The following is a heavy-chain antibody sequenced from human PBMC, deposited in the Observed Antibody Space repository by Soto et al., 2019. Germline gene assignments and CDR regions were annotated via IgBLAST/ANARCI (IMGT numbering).Heavy chain of an antibody. CDR3: ARDQLEWLRYYYYGMDV. CDR1: GFTFSSYG. V-gene: IGHV3-33*01. Sequence: QVQLVESGGGVVQPGRSPRLSCAASGFTFSSYGMHWVRQAPGKGLEWVAVIWYDGSNKYYADSVKGRFTISRDNSKNTLYLQMNSLRAEDTAVYYCARDQLEWLRYYYYGMDVWGQGTTVTVSS. CDR2: IWYDGSNK. J-gene: IGHJ6*02. D-gene: IGHD5-12*01.